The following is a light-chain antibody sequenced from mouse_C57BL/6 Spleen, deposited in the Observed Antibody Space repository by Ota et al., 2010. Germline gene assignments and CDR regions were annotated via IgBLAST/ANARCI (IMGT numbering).Light chain of an antibody. CDR3: QQYNNYPLT. J-gene: IGKJ5*01. Sequence: DIVMTQSHKFMSTSVGDRFSITCKASQNVGTAVAWYQQKPGQSPKLLIYWASTRHTGVPDRFTGSGSGTDFTLTISNVQSEDLADYFCQQYNNYPLTFGAGTKLXLK. V-gene: IGKV6-23*01. CDR2: WAS. CDR1: QNVGTA.